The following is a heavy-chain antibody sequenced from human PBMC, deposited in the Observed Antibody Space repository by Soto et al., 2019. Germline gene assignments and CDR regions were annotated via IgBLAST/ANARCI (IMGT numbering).Heavy chain of an antibody. J-gene: IGHJ5*02. Sequence: PSETLSLTCAVYGGSFSGYYWSWIRQPPGKGLGWIGEINHSGSTNYNPSLKSRVTISVDTSKNQFSLKLSSVTAADTAVYYCARDAPPRGRKIDPWGQGTLVTVSS. CDR3: ARDAPPRGRKIDP. V-gene: IGHV4-34*01. CDR1: GGSFSGYY. CDR2: INHSGST.